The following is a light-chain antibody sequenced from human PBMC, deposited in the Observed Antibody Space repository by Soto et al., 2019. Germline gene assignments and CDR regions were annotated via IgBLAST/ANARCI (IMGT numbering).Light chain of an antibody. Sequence: MMMTQSPATLSVSAGERVTLTCRTSHSVNSHVAWYQQKPGPAHMLLLSGASTRATGIPVRFSGSGFGTESPLTISSLQSEDFAVYYCQQYKTWPLFGPGTLLEIK. CDR3: QQYKTWPL. V-gene: IGKV3-15*01. J-gene: IGKJ5*01. CDR2: GAS. CDR1: HSVNSH.